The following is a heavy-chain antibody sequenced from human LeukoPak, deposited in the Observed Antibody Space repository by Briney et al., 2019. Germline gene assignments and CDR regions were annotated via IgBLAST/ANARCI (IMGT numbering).Heavy chain of an antibody. Sequence: PGGSLRLSCAASGFTFSSNWMTWVRQAPGKGLEWVASIKQDNEKYYVDSVKGRFTISGDNAKKSLYLQMNSLRADDTAVYYCATLLLRGQGTLVTVSS. CDR2: IKQDNEK. J-gene: IGHJ1*01. CDR3: ATLLL. CDR1: GFTFSSNW. V-gene: IGHV3-7*01. D-gene: IGHD2-21*02.